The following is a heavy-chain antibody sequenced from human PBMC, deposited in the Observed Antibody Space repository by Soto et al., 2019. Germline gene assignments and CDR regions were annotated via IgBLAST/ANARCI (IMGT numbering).Heavy chain of an antibody. CDR1: EFTFSSYA. Sequence: QLVESGGRGVQPGRSLRLSREASEFTFSSYAMHWVRQAPGRGLEWVALISFDGRKEYYADSVKGRFIVSRDNSRSMVYLQMDSLRPDDTAIYYCARPIPRWSYHYGMDVWGQGTTVTVSS. J-gene: IGHJ6*02. V-gene: IGHV3-30*03. CDR2: ISFDGRKE. D-gene: IGHD2-15*01. CDR3: ARPIPRWSYHYGMDV.